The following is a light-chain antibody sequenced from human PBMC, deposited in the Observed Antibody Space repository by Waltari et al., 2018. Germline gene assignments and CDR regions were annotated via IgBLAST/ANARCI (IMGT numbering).Light chain of an antibody. CDR2: SNN. J-gene: IGLJ2*01. Sequence: QSVLTQPPSASGTPGQRVTISCSGSSSSIGSKTVNWYQQLPGMAPKLLLYSNNQRPPGVPDRFSGSKSGTSASLAISGLQSEDEADYYCAAWDDSLKGVFGGGTKLTVL. CDR1: SSSIGSKT. CDR3: AAWDDSLKGV. V-gene: IGLV1-44*01.